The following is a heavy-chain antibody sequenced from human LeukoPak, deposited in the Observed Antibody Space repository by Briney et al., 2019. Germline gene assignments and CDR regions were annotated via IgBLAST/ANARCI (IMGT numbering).Heavy chain of an antibody. CDR1: GYTFTSYY. CDR3: ARVSYSSGWTGHPPSLTFTKYYYYYYYMDV. D-gene: IGHD6-19*01. Sequence: GASVKVSCKASGYTFTSYYMHWVRQAPGQGLEWMGWISAYNGNTNYAQKLQGRVTMTTDTSTSTAYMELRSLRSDDTAVYYCARVSYSSGWTGHPPSLTFTKYYYYYYYMDVWGKGTTVTISS. J-gene: IGHJ6*03. V-gene: IGHV1-18*04. CDR2: ISAYNGNT.